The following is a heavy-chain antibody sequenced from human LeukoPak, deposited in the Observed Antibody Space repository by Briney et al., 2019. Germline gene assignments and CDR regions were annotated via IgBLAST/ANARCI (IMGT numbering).Heavy chain of an antibody. CDR2: ISSNGGST. CDR3: VKVEQQLVRGDFDY. V-gene: IGHV3-64D*06. Sequence: GSLRLSCSASGFTFSSYAMHWVRQAPGKGLEYVSAISSNGGSTYYADSVKGRFTISRDNSKNTLYLQMSSLRAEDTAVYYCVKVEQQLVRGDFDYWGQGTLVTVSS. CDR1: GFTFSSYA. D-gene: IGHD6-13*01. J-gene: IGHJ4*02.